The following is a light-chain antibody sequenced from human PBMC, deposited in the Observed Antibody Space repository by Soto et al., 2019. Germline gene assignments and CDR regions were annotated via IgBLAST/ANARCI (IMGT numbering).Light chain of an antibody. Sequence: SALTHPASVSGSPGQSITMACTGASSDVGTYDCVSWYQQHPGKAPKLMIYEVGNRPSGVSGRFSGSRSGNTASLTISGLQAEDEADYYCISYTSGSALYIFGTGTKVTVL. CDR2: EVG. CDR3: ISYTSGSALYI. V-gene: IGLV2-14*01. CDR1: SSDVGTYDC. J-gene: IGLJ1*01.